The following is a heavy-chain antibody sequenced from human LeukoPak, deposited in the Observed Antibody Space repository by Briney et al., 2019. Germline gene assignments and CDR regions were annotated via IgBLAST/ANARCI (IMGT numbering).Heavy chain of an antibody. CDR3: ARVVMITFGGVIDSFDY. D-gene: IGHD3-16*02. V-gene: IGHV3-48*04. J-gene: IGHJ4*02. CDR2: ISSSSSTI. CDR1: GFTFSSYS. Sequence: GGSLRLSCAASGFTFSSYSMNWVRQAPGTGLEWVSYISSSSSTIYYADSVKGRFTISRDNAKNSLYLQMNSLRAEDPAVYYCARVVMITFGGVIDSFDYWGQGTLVTVPS.